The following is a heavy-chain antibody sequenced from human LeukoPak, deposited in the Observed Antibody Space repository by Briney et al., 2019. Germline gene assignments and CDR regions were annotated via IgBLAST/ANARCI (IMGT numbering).Heavy chain of an antibody. CDR3: ARVKQGTHYDFWSGYYYYFDY. CDR1: GGSISSYY. CDR2: INHSGST. Sequence: PSETLSLTCTVSGGSISSYYWSWIRQPPGKGLEWIGEINHSGSTNYNPSLKSRVTISVDTSKNQFSLKLSSVTAADTAVYYCARVKQGTHYDFWSGYYYYFDYWGQGTLVTVSS. D-gene: IGHD3-3*01. J-gene: IGHJ4*02. V-gene: IGHV4-34*01.